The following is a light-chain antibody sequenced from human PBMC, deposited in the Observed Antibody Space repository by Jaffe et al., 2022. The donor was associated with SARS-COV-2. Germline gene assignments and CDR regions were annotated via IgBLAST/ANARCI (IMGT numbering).Light chain of an antibody. CDR3: SSYTRSSTPV. Sequence: QSALTQPASVSGSPGQSITISCTGTSSDVGGYNYVSWYQQHPGKAPKFLIYDVSGRPSGVSNRFSGSKSGNTASLTISGLQAEDEADYYCSSYTRSSTPVFGTGTKVTVL. CDR2: DVS. V-gene: IGLV2-14*01. J-gene: IGLJ1*01. CDR1: SSDVGGYNY.